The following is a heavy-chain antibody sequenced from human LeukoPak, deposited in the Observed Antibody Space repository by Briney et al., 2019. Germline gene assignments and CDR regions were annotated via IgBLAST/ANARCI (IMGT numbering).Heavy chain of an antibody. CDR2: IYNSANT. CDR3: ARHSRSAYTGFENAFDI. CDR1: GDSISSSSYC. V-gene: IGHV4-39*01. J-gene: IGHJ3*02. D-gene: IGHD5-12*01. Sequence: SETLSLTCTVSGDSISSSSYCWDWIRQPPGKGLEWIGNIYNSANTHYNPSLKTRITMSVDTSKNQFSLKLNSVTAADTGIYYCARHSRSAYTGFENAFDIWGQGTMVTVSS.